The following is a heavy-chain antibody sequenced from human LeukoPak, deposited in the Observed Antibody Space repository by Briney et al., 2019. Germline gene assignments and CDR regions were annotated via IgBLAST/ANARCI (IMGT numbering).Heavy chain of an antibody. CDR1: GFTFSSYA. CDR2: ISGIGGST. CDR3: AKAVDIVVVPAANYFDY. J-gene: IGHJ4*02. V-gene: IGHV3-23*01. D-gene: IGHD2-2*01. Sequence: PGGSLRLSCAASGFTFSSYAMSWVRQAPGKGLEWVSAISGIGGSTYYADSVKGRFTISRDNSKNTLYLQMNSLRAEDTAVYYCAKAVDIVVVPAANYFDYWGQGTLVTVSS.